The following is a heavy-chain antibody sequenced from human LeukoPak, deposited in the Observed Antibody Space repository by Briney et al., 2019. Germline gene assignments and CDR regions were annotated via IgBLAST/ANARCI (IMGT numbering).Heavy chain of an antibody. J-gene: IGHJ4*02. Sequence: GGSLRLSCAASGFTFSSYAMHWVRQAPGQGLEWMGIINPSGGSTSYAQKFQGRVTMTRDTSTSTVYMELSSLRPEDTAVYYCARISTVTSGSDAFDYWGQGTLVTVSS. CDR1: GFTFSSYA. V-gene: IGHV1-46*01. CDR3: ARISTVTSGSDAFDY. D-gene: IGHD6-19*01. CDR2: INPSGGST.